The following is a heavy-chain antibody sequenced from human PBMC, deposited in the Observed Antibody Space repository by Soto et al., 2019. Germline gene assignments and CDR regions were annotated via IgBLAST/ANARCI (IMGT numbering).Heavy chain of an antibody. Sequence: GGSLRLSCAASGFTFSTYAMSWVRQAPGKGLEWASAISAGGGSTYYADSVKGRFTISRDNFINTLYLQMNSLRTEDTAVYYCAHPRGYGVFDAYDIWGQGAMVTVSS. CDR1: GFTFSTYA. D-gene: IGHD4-17*01. V-gene: IGHV3-23*01. CDR3: AHPRGYGVFDAYDI. CDR2: ISAGGGST. J-gene: IGHJ3*02.